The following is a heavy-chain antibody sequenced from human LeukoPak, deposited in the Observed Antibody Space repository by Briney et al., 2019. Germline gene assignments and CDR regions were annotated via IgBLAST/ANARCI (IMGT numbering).Heavy chain of an antibody. J-gene: IGHJ4*02. CDR3: ARRQSIWYCDY. V-gene: IGHV4-59*08. D-gene: IGHD2-21*01. CDR2: IYYSGST. CDR1: GDSITRCH. Sequence: SETLSLTCTVSGDSITRCHWSWIRQPPGKGLEWIGYIYYSGSTSYNPSLKSRVTISVDTSKNQFSLKLSSVIAADTAVYYCARRQSIWYCDYWGKGTLVTVSS.